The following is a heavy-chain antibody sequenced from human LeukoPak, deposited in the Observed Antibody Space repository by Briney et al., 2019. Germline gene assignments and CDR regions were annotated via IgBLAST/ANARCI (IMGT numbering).Heavy chain of an antibody. D-gene: IGHD1-26*01. J-gene: IGHJ4*02. CDR2: IRYDGGNK. Sequence: GGSLRLSCAVSGFTFSSYGMHWVRQAPGKGLEWVAFIRYDGGNKYYADSVKGRFTISRDNSKNTLYLQMNSLRAEDTAVYYCATEWELLPFDYWGQGTLVTVSS. CDR3: ATEWELLPFDY. V-gene: IGHV3-30*02. CDR1: GFTFSSYG.